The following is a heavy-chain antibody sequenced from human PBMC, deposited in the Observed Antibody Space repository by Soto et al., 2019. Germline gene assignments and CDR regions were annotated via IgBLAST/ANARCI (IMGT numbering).Heavy chain of an antibody. CDR2: ISGSGGGT. CDR3: AKVSEEYCRGGTCYLDY. Sequence: EVQLLESGGGLVQPGGSLRLSCAASGFTFSSYAMSWVRQAPGKGLEWVSAISGSGGGTYYADSVKGRFTISRDNSKNTLFLQMNSLRAEDTAVYSCAKVSEEYCRGGTCYLDYWGQGTLVTVSS. V-gene: IGHV3-23*01. J-gene: IGHJ4*02. D-gene: IGHD2-15*01. CDR1: GFTFSSYA.